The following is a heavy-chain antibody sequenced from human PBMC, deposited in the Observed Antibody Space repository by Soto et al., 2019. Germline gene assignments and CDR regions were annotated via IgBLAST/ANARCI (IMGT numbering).Heavy chain of an antibody. J-gene: IGHJ5*02. CDR1: GYTFSSIG. CDR2: ISPYKGNT. CDR3: AREPSLYYYGSGSRLSPNWFDP. D-gene: IGHD3-10*01. Sequence: ASVKVSCKTSGYTFSSIGISWVRQAPGQGLEWMGWISPYKGNTYYAHRLQGRVTMTTDTSTSTAYMELRSLRSDDTAVYFCAREPSLYYYGSGSRLSPNWFDPWGQGTLVTVSS. V-gene: IGHV1-18*01.